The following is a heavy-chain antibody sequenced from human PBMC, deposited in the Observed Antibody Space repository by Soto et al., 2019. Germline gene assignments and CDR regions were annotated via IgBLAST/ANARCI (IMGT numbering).Heavy chain of an antibody. V-gene: IGHV3-48*02. Sequence: EVQLVESGGGLVQPGGSLRLSCAASGFTFSSYSMNWVRQAPGKGLEWVSYISSSSSTIYYADSVKGRFTISRDNAKNSLYRQMNSLREEDTAVYYCARDEGKGYFRPYYYGMDVWGQGTTVTVSS. CDR1: GFTFSSYS. D-gene: IGHD6-13*01. CDR2: ISSSSSTI. CDR3: ARDEGKGYFRPYYYGMDV. J-gene: IGHJ6*02.